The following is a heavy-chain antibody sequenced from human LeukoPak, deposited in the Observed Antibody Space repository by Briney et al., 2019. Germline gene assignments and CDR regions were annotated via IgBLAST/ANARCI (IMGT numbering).Heavy chain of an antibody. CDR1: GGSISSYY. Sequence: PSETLFLTCTVSGGSISSYYWSWIRQPPGKGLEWIGYIYYSGSTNYNPSLKSRVTISVDTSKNQFSLKLSSVTAADTAVYYCARGEHNWNYGGNWFDPWGQGTLVTVSS. CDR2: IYYSGST. J-gene: IGHJ5*02. V-gene: IGHV4-59*01. CDR3: ARGEHNWNYGGNWFDP. D-gene: IGHD1-7*01.